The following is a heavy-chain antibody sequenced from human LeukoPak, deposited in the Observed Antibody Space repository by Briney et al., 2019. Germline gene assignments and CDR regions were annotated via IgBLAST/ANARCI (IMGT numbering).Heavy chain of an antibody. CDR1: GGSISSGGYY. J-gene: IGHJ4*02. V-gene: IGHV4-30-2*01. D-gene: IGHD2-2*01. CDR3: ASGHVVVVPAGSYSTVTTPLDY. Sequence: SETLSLTCTVSGGSISSGGYYWSWIRQPPGKGLEWIGYIYHSGSTYYNPSLKSRVTISVDRSKNQFSLKLSSVTAADTAVYYCASGHVVVVPAGSYSTVTTPLDYWGQGTLVTVSS. CDR2: IYHSGST.